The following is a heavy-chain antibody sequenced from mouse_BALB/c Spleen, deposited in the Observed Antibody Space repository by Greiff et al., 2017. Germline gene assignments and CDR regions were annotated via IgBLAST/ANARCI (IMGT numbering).Heavy chain of an antibody. CDR3: ARGPNYYGSSYDYFDY. V-gene: IGHV1-7*01. D-gene: IGHD1-1*01. J-gene: IGHJ2*01. CDR1: GYTFTSYW. Sequence: VQLQQSGAELAKPGASVKMSCKASGYTFTSYWMHWVKQRPGQGLEWIGYINPSTGYTEYNQKFKDKATLTADKSSSTAYMQLSSLTSEDSAVYYCARGPNYYGSSYDYFDYWGQGTTLTVSS. CDR2: INPSTGYT.